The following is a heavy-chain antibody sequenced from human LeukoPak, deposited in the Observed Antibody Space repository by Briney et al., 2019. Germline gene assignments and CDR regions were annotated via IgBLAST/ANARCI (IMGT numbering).Heavy chain of an antibody. Sequence: SETLSLTCDVHGEFFSGFYWSWIRQSPGKGLECIGDINHSGTTKYNPSLKSRVTLLIDTSKNHFSLKVNSVTAADTAVYYCARLPLGAFGEVLNFDLWGQGTEVTVSS. CDR2: INHSGTT. V-gene: IGHV4-34*01. CDR3: ARLPLGAFGEVLNFDL. J-gene: IGHJ4*02. D-gene: IGHD3-10*01. CDR1: GEFFSGFY.